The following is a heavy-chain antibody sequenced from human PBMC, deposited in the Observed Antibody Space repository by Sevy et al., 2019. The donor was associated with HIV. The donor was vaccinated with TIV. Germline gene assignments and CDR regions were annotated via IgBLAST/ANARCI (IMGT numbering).Heavy chain of an antibody. CDR3: AREGVVPAAMGSWFDP. CDR1: GFTFSSYS. D-gene: IGHD2-2*01. J-gene: IGHJ5*02. CDR2: ISSSSSTI. V-gene: IGHV3-48*01. Sequence: GGSLRLSCAASGFTFSSYSMNWVRQAPGNGLEWVSYISSSSSTIYYADSVKGRFTISRDNAKNSLYLQMNSLRAEDTAVYYCAREGVVPAAMGSWFDPSGQRTLVTVSS.